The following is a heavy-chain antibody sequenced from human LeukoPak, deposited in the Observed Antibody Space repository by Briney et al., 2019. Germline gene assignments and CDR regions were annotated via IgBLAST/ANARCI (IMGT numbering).Heavy chain of an antibody. Sequence: GSSVNVSCKASGGTFSNYAISWVRQPPGQGLEWMGGIIPIFGTANYAQKFQGRVTITADESTSTAYMQLSSLRSEDTAVYYCASDSLVPAGAYFDYWGQGTLVTVSS. D-gene: IGHD2-2*01. CDR3: ASDSLVPAGAYFDY. CDR1: GGTFSNYA. CDR2: IIPIFGTA. J-gene: IGHJ4*02. V-gene: IGHV1-69*01.